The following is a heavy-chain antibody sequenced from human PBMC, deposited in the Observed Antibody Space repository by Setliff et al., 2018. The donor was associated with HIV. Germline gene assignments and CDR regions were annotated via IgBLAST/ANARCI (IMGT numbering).Heavy chain of an antibody. D-gene: IGHD7-27*01. CDR3: ARGWGHDGLDF. Sequence: PSETLSLTCAVYGGSFSGYYWSWIRQPPGKGLEWIGEINHSGGTNYNPSLKSRVTMSIDTSKNQFSLNVSSVTAADTAVYYCARGWGHDGLDFWGQGTMVTVSS. CDR2: INHSGGT. V-gene: IGHV4-34*01. J-gene: IGHJ3*01. CDR1: GGSFSGYY.